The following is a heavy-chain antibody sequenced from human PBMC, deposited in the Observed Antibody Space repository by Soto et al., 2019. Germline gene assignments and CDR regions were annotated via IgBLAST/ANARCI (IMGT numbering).Heavy chain of an antibody. Sequence: GGSLRLSCAASGFTFSNYAMSWVRQAPGKGLQGVSGISASGGSTYYADSVKGRFTISRDNSKNTLYLQMNSLRAEDTAVYYCARPLDYWGQGTLVTVSS. CDR3: ARPLDY. V-gene: IGHV3-23*01. CDR1: GFTFSNYA. CDR2: ISASGGST. J-gene: IGHJ4*02.